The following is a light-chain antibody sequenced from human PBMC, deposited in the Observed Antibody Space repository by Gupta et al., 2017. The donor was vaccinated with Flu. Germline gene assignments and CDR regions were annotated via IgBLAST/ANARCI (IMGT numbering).Light chain of an antibody. V-gene: IGLV3-1*01. CDR3: QAWDSSTPVV. CDR2: QDS. CDR1: ELGDKY. Sequence: SGDELGDKYACWYQQKPGQYPVRVIYQDSKRPSGIPERFSGSNSGNKATLTISGTQAMDEADYYCQAWDSSTPVVFGGGNKLTVL. J-gene: IGLJ2*01.